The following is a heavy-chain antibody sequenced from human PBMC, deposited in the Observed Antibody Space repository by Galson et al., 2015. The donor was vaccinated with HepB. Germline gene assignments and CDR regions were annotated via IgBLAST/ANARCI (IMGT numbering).Heavy chain of an antibody. CDR2: INAGNGNT. V-gene: IGHV1-3*01. D-gene: IGHD5-24*01. CDR3: ARDSTRDGYNFFDY. CDR1: GYTFTSYA. J-gene: IGHJ4*02. Sequence: SVKVSCKASGYTFTSYAMHWVRQAPGQRLEWMGWINAGNGNTKYSQKFQGRVTITRDTSASTAYMELSSLRSEDTAVYYCARDSTRDGYNFFDYWGQGTLVTVSS.